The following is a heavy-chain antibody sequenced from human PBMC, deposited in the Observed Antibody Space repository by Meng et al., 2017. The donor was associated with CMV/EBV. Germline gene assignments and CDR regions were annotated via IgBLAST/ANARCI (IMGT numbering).Heavy chain of an antibody. D-gene: IGHD3-3*01. J-gene: IGHJ6*02. CDR3: ARVRYYDFWSGYSERDYYYYGMDV. CDR2: IYYSGST. Sequence: SETLSLTCTVSGDSISSGNYYWSWIRQPPGKGLEWIGYIYYSGSTNYNPSLKSRVTISVDTSKNQFSLKLSSVTAADTAVYYCARVRYYDFWSGYSERDYYYYGMDVWGQGTTVTVSS. V-gene: IGHV4-61*01. CDR1: GDSISSGNYY.